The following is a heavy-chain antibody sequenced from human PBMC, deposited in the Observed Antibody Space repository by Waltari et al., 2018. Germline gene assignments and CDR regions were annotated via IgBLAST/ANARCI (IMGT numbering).Heavy chain of an antibody. CDR1: GDTFTGYY. CDR2: INPNSGGT. D-gene: IGHD3-10*01. V-gene: IGHV1-2*02. Sequence: QVQLVQSGAAVQKPGASVKVSCMAPGDTFTGYYLHWVRQAPGQGLECMGWINPNSGGTNYAQKFQGRVSMTRDTSISTAYMELSRLRTDDTAVYYCARDLEHDGSGSYFDYWGQGTLVTVSS. J-gene: IGHJ4*02. CDR3: ARDLEHDGSGSYFDY.